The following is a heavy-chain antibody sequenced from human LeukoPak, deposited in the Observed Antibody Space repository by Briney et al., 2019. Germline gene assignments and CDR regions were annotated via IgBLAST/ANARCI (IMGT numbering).Heavy chain of an antibody. CDR3: AKGVGEFGFRFDS. V-gene: IGHV3-23*01. J-gene: IGHJ4*02. CDR2: IISDGGT. Sequence: GGSLRLSCAASGFTFSIYAMTWVRQAPGKGLEWVSAIISDGGTYYADSVKGRFTISRDNSKNTLYLQMNSLRAEDTAVYYCAKGVGEFGFRFDSWGQGTLVTVSS. CDR1: GFTFSIYA. D-gene: IGHD3-16*01.